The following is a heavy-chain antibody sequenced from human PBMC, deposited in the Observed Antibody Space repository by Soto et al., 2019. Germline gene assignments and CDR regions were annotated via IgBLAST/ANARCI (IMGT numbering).Heavy chain of an antibody. Sequence: QFHLQESGPGLVKPAETLSLTCSVSGGSISTSRNFWGWIRQPPGKGLEWIGSMYYSGSTYYNPSRKSRLTISADTSKNQFSLNLNSVTAADTAMYYCVRGDTYFYYMDVWGTGTTVTVSS. CDR3: VRGDTYFYYMDV. CDR2: MYYSGST. J-gene: IGHJ6*03. D-gene: IGHD5-18*01. V-gene: IGHV4-39*01. CDR1: GGSISTSRNF.